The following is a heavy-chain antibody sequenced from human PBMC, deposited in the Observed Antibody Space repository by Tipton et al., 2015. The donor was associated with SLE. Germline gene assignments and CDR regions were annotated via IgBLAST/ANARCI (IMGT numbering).Heavy chain of an antibody. CDR2: IFYSGST. J-gene: IGHJ4*02. CDR3: ARGIAVATPGY. CDR1: GGSISSGNYY. V-gene: IGHV4-30-4*08. D-gene: IGHD6-19*01. Sequence: LRLSCTVSGGSISSGNYYWSWIRQLPGRGLEWIGYIFYSGSTYYNPSLSSRVTISVDTSKNQFSLKLSSVTAADTAVYYCARGIAVATPGYWGQGTLVTVSS.